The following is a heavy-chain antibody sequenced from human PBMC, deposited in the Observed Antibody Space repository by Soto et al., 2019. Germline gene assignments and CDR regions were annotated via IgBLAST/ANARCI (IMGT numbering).Heavy chain of an antibody. D-gene: IGHD3-3*01. CDR2: VHSNGDT. CDR1: GFIFNNYA. CDR3: ARESRFLEWLSLNWFDP. J-gene: IGHJ5*02. Sequence: GGSLRLSCAASGFIFNNYAMCWVRQAPGKGLEWVSAVHSNGDTHYANSVMGRFTISRDNSKNTQYLQMDGLRADDTAVYYCARESRFLEWLSLNWFDPWGQGTLVTVSS. V-gene: IGHV3-23*01.